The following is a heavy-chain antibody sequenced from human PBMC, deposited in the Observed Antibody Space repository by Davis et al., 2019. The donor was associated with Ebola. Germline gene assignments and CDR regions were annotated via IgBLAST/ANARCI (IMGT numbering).Heavy chain of an antibody. CDR1: GFTFSSYW. J-gene: IGHJ4*02. CDR3: ARAQLWFGELLYAAVPSDY. Sequence: GESLKISCAASGFTFSSYWMSWVRQAPGKGLEWVSSISSSSSYIYYADSVKGRFTISRDNAKNSLYLQMNSLRAEDTAVYYCARAQLWFGELLYAAVPSDYWGQGTLVTVSS. D-gene: IGHD3-10*01. V-gene: IGHV3-21*01. CDR2: ISSSSSYI.